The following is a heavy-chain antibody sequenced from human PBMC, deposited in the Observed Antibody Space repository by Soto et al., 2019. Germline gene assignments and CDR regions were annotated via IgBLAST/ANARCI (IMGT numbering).Heavy chain of an antibody. J-gene: IGHJ5*02. V-gene: IGHV3-48*01. Sequence: EVQLVESGGGLVQPGGSLRLSCAASGFTFSSYSMNWVRQAPGKGLEWVSYISSSSSTIYYADPVKGRFTISRDNAKNSLYLQMNSLRAEDTAVYYCAGEADYLNWFDPWGQGTLVTVSS. CDR3: AGEADYLNWFDP. D-gene: IGHD4-17*01. CDR2: ISSSSSTI. CDR1: GFTFSSYS.